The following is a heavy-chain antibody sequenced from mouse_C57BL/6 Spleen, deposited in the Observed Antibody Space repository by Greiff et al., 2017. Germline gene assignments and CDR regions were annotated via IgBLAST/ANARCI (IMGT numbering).Heavy chain of an antibody. J-gene: IGHJ4*01. D-gene: IGHD1-1*01. CDR3: ARRDLTTVVAKGAMDY. CDR1: GYTFTSYW. V-gene: IGHV1-50*01. CDR2: IDPSDSYT. Sequence: VQLQQPGAELVKPGASVKLSCKASGYTFTSYWMQWVKQRPGQGLEWIGEIDPSDSYTNYNQKFKGKAPLTVDTSSSPAYMQLSSLTSEDSAVYDCARRDLTTVVAKGAMDYWGQGTSVTVSS.